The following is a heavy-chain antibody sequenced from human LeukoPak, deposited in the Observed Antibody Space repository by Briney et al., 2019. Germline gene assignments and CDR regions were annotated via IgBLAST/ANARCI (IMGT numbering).Heavy chain of an antibody. CDR2: IYTSGGT. CDR3: ARVSLVRGAPDYYFDY. Sequence: SETLSLTCTVSGDSISNYYWSWIRQPAGKGLEWVGRIYTSGGTNYNPSLKSRVTVSVDTSKNQFSLKLSSVIAADTAVYYCARVSLVRGAPDYYFDYWGQGTPVTVSS. V-gene: IGHV4-4*07. J-gene: IGHJ4*02. CDR1: GDSISNYY. D-gene: IGHD3-10*01.